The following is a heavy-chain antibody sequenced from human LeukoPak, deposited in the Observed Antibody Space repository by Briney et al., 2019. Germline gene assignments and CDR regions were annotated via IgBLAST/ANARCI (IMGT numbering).Heavy chain of an antibody. J-gene: IGHJ3*02. CDR2: INPYSGGT. CDR1: GYTFTGHY. V-gene: IGHV1-2*02. CDR3: ARRIAGRLINDAFDI. Sequence: ASVKVSCKASGYTFTGHYMHWVRQAPGQGLEWMGWINPYSGGTHYALIFQDRVTMTRDTSISTAYMELSRLRSDDTAVYYCARRIAGRLINDAFDIWGQGTMVTVSS. D-gene: IGHD6-6*01.